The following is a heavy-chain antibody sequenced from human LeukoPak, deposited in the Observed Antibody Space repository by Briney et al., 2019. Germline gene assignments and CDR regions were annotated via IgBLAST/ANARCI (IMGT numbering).Heavy chain of an antibody. V-gene: IGHV4-59*01. D-gene: IGHD6-19*01. CDR1: GGSISSYY. CDR2: IYYSGST. CDR3: ARDGREQWLVNYFDY. Sequence: SETLSLTCTVSGGSISSYYWSWIRQPPGKGLEWIGYIYYSGSTNYNPSLKSRVTISVDTSKNQLSLKLSSVTAADTAVYYCARDGREQWLVNYFDYWGQGTLVTVSS. J-gene: IGHJ4*02.